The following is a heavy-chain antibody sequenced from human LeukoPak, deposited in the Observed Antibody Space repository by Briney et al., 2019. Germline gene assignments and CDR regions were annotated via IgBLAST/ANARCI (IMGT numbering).Heavy chain of an antibody. D-gene: IGHD3-10*01. CDR3: ARVLGGSGRYFDY. V-gene: IGHV4-59*01. CDR2: IYYSGST. CDR1: DGSISSYY. J-gene: IGHJ4*02. Sequence: KSSETLSLTCSVSDGSISSYYWSWIRQPPGKGLEWIGYIYYSGSTNYNPPLKSLVTISVDTSKNQFSLKLSSVTAADTAVYYCARVLGGSGRYFDYWGQGTLVTVSS.